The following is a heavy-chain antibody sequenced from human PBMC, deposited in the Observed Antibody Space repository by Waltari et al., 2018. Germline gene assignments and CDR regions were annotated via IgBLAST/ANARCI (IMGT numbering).Heavy chain of an antibody. CDR2: IYYSGST. CDR3: ARNVSSISSSRDAFDY. CDR1: GGSLSSSSYS. J-gene: IGHJ4*02. Sequence: QPQLQESGPGLVQPSETLSLTCTVSGGSLSSSSYSWRWIRQPPGKGLEWIGSIYYSGSTYYNPSLKSRVTISVDTSKNQFSLKLSSVTAADTAVYYCARNVSSISSSRDAFDYWGQGTLVSVSS. D-gene: IGHD6-13*01. V-gene: IGHV4-39*07.